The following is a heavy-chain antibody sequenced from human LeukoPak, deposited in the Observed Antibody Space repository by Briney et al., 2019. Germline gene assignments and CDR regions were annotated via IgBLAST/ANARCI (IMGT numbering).Heavy chain of an antibody. V-gene: IGHV5-51*01. CDR1: AYSFTSYW. D-gene: IGHD2-15*01. J-gene: IGHJ5*02. CDR2: IYPGDSDT. Sequence: GESLKISCKGAAYSFTSYWICWVLQMPGKGLQWMGIIYPGDSDTRYSPSLQGQVTISADKSISTAYLQWSSLKASDTAMYYCARLLVRCSGGSCYFRDSGFDPWGPGNLVTVSS. CDR3: ARLLVRCSGGSCYFRDSGFDP.